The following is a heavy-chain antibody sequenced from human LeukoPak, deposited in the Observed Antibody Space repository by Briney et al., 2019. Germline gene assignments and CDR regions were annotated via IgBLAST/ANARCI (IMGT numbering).Heavy chain of an antibody. CDR1: GFTFSDYY. D-gene: IGHD6-13*01. J-gene: IGHJ5*02. Sequence: GGSLRPSCVASGFTFSDYYMSWIRQAPGKGLEWVSYISSSSDYTNYGDSVRGRLTISRDNAKNSLYLQMNSLRAEDTAVYYCARPPYSSSWDPGWFDPWGQGTLITVSS. CDR3: ARPPYSSSWDPGWFDP. V-gene: IGHV3-11*06. CDR2: ISSSSDYT.